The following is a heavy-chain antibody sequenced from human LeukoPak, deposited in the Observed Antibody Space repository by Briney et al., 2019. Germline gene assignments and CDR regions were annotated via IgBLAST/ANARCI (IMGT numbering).Heavy chain of an antibody. CDR3: ARGRYYDSSGYYYGRVDY. V-gene: IGHV1-2*02. CDR2: INPNSGGT. Sequence: GASVKVSCKASGYTFTGYYMHWVRQAPGQGLEWMGWINPNSGGTNYAQKFQGRVTMTRDTSISTAYMELSRLRSDDTAVYYCARGRYYDSSGYYYGRVDYWGQGTLVTVSS. CDR1: GYTFTGYY. J-gene: IGHJ4*02. D-gene: IGHD3-22*01.